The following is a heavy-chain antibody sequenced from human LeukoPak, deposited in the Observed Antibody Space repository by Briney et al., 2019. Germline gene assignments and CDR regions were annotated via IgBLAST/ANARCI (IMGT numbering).Heavy chain of an antibody. J-gene: IGHJ4*02. CDR2: INPNSGGT. Sequence: ASVKVSCKASGYTFTGYYMHWVRQAPGQGLEWMRWINPNSGGTNYAQKFQGWVTMTRDTSISTAYMELSRLRSDDTAVYYCARHCSGGSCYSGFDYWGQGTLVTVSS. V-gene: IGHV1-2*04. CDR3: ARHCSGGSCYSGFDY. CDR1: GYTFTGYY. D-gene: IGHD2-15*01.